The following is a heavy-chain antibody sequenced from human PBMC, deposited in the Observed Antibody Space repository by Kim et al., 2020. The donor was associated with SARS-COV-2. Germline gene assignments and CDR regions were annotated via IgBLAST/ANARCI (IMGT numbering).Heavy chain of an antibody. Sequence: SETLSLTCAVYGGSFSGYYWSWIRQPPGKGLEWIGEINHSGSTNYNPSLKSRVTISVDTSKNQFSLKLSSVTAADTAVYYCARETDSYYFDYWGQGTLVTVSS. CDR3: ARETDSYYFDY. CDR2: INHSGST. J-gene: IGHJ4*02. CDR1: GGSFSGYY. V-gene: IGHV4-34*01.